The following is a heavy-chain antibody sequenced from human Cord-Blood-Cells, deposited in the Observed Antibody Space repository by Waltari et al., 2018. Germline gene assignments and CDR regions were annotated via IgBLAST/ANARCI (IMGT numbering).Heavy chain of an antibody. J-gene: IGHJ6*03. Sequence: QVQLQQWGAGLLQPSETLSLTCAVYGGSFSGYYGSWIRQPPGKGLEWIGEINHSGSTNYNPSLKSRVTISVDTSKNQFSLKLSSVTAADTAVYYCARTGAQLDYYYYYMDVWGKGTTVTVSS. V-gene: IGHV4-34*01. D-gene: IGHD6-13*01. CDR1: GGSFSGYY. CDR3: ARTGAQLDYYYYYMDV. CDR2: INHSGST.